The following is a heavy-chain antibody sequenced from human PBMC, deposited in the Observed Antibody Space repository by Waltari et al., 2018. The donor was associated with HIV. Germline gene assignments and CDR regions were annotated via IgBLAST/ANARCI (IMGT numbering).Heavy chain of an antibody. Sequence: QLQLQESGPGLVKPSETLSLTCTVSGGSISSSSYYWGWIRQPPGKGLEWIGSIYYSGSTYYNPSLKSRVTISVDTSKNQFSLKLSSVTAADTAVYYCARAFNSYSYGLDVWGQGTTVTVSS. CDR1: GGSISSSSYY. CDR3: ARAFNSYSYGLDV. J-gene: IGHJ6*02. D-gene: IGHD3-10*01. CDR2: IYYSGST. V-gene: IGHV4-39*07.